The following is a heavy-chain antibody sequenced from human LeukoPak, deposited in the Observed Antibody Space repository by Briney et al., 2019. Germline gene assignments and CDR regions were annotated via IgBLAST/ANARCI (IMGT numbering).Heavy chain of an antibody. V-gene: IGHV4-34*01. CDR2: INHSGST. Sequence: PSETLSLTCAVYGGSFSGYYWSWIRQPPGKGLEWIGEINHSGSTNYNPSLKSRVTISVDTSKNQFSLKLSSVTAADTAVYYCARGSLKNGGVNDYWGQGTLVTVSS. CDR1: GGSFSGYY. CDR3: ARGSLKNGGVNDY. D-gene: IGHD3-16*01. J-gene: IGHJ4*02.